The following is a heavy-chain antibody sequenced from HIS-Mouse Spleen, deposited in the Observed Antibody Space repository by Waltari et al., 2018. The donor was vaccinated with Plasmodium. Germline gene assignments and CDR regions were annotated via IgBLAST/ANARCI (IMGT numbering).Heavy chain of an antibody. CDR1: GLTVSSTY. CDR3: ASKTTVTNHAFDI. D-gene: IGHD4-17*01. V-gene: IGHV3-53*01. Sequence: EVQLVESGGGLIQPGGSLSLSCAASGLTVSSTYMSWVRQAPGKGLEWVSVIYSGGSTYYADSVKGRFTISRDNSKNTLYLQMNSLRAEDTAVYYCASKTTVTNHAFDIWGQGTMVTVSS. CDR2: IYSGGST. J-gene: IGHJ3*02.